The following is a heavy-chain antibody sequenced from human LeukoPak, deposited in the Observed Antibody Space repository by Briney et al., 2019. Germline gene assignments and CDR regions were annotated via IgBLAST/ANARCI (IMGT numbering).Heavy chain of an antibody. CDR3: TRGPPNWGYDF. D-gene: IGHD7-27*01. V-gene: IGHV1-8*02. CDR2: MSPKSGNT. CDR1: GYTFTSYA. J-gene: IGHJ4*02. Sequence: ASVKVSCKASGYTFTSYAMNWVRQAPGQGPEWMGWMSPKSGNTGYAQKFQGRVTMTRDTSINTAYMELSGLISEDTAVYYCTRGPPNWGYDFWGQGALVTVSS.